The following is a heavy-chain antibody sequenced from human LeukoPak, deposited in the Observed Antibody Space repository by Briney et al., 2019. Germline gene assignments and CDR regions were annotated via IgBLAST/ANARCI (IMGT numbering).Heavy chain of an antibody. CDR3: ARHRSGGYTYGVLDY. D-gene: IGHD5-18*01. CDR2: IYYSGNT. Sequence: PSETLSLTCTVSGGSISSDSYHWVWIRQPPEMGLEWIGSIYYSGNTYYNPSLKSRVTMSVDTSKNQFSLKLSSVTAADTAVYYCARHRSGGYTYGVLDYWGQGTLVTVSS. CDR1: GGSISSDSYH. V-gene: IGHV4-39*01. J-gene: IGHJ4*02.